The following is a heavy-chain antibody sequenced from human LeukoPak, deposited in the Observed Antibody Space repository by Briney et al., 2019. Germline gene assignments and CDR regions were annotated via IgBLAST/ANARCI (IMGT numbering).Heavy chain of an antibody. CDR1: GGSISSYY. J-gene: IGHJ2*01. V-gene: IGHV4-59*08. CDR2: IYYSGST. CDR3: ARLVVGASSWYFDL. D-gene: IGHD1-26*01. Sequence: PSETLSLTCTVSGGSISSYYWSWIRQPPGKGLEWIGYIYYSGSTNYNPSLKSRVTISVDTSKNQFSLKLSSVTAADTAVYYCARLVVGASSWYFDLWGRGTLVTVSS.